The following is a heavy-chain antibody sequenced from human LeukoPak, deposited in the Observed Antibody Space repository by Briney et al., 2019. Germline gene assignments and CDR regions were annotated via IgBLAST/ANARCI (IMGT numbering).Heavy chain of an antibody. Sequence: KPSETLSLTCTVSRGSISSSRYYWSWIRQPPGKGLEWIGSIYYSGSTYYNPSLKSRVTISVDTSKNQFSLKLSSVTAADTAVYYCARIHIPPRGGYFGVVMYWGQGTLVTVSS. J-gene: IGHJ4*02. V-gene: IGHV4-39*01. CDR3: ARIHIPPRGGYFGVVMY. CDR2: IYYSGST. CDR1: RGSISSSRYY. D-gene: IGHD3-3*01.